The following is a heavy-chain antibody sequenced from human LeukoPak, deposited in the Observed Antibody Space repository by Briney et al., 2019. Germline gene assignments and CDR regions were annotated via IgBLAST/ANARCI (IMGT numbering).Heavy chain of an antibody. CDR1: GFTFSSYW. V-gene: IGHV3-7*05. CDR3: AREGPPGARDY. J-gene: IGHJ4*02. D-gene: IGHD2-2*01. Sequence: GGSLRLSCAASGFTFSSYWMTWVRQAPGKGLEWVANINQDGSDKNYVDSVKGRFTISRDNAKNSLYLQMNSLRSEDTAMYYWAREGPPGARDYWGQGTLVTVSS. CDR2: INQDGSDK.